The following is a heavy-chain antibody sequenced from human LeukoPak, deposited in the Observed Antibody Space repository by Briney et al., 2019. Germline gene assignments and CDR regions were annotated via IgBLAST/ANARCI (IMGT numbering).Heavy chain of an antibody. Sequence: SETLSLTCTVSGCSISSGYYWGWIRQPPGKGLEWIGSIYHSGSTYYNPSLKSRVTISVDTSKNQFSLKLSSVTAADTAVYYCARDDYDSSVAFDIWGQGTMVTVSS. CDR2: IYHSGST. CDR1: GCSISSGYY. J-gene: IGHJ3*02. V-gene: IGHV4-38-2*02. D-gene: IGHD3-22*01. CDR3: ARDDYDSSVAFDI.